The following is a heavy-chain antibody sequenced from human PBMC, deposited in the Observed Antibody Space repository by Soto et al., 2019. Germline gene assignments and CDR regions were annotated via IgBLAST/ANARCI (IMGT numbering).Heavy chain of an antibody. V-gene: IGHV1-69*01. CDR1: GGTFSNEA. Sequence: QVHLLQSGPEMKKPGSSVRVSCTASGGTFSNEAISWVRQAPGQGLEWLGRIIPFFGTPDYSQSFQGRLTITADESTGTAYMDLRSLGSDDTAVYYCAREVVTETTLGYFDSWGQGTLVTVSS. CDR3: AREVVTETTLGYFDS. J-gene: IGHJ4*02. CDR2: IIPFFGTP. D-gene: IGHD2-21*02.